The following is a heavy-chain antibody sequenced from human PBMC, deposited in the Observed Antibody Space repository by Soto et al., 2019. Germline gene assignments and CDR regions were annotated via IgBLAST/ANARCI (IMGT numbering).Heavy chain of an antibody. Sequence: QLQLQESGPGLVRPSETLSLTCTVSDGPVSRANYHWGWVRQPPGKALEWIGSIYYSGSTYYNPSLKSRVTISVDTSKNHFSLKLTSVTAADTAVYYCARQWKYLNNYYYGVDVWGQGTTVTVSS. CDR1: DGPVSRANYH. V-gene: IGHV4-39*01. J-gene: IGHJ6*02. CDR3: ARQWKYLNNYYYGVDV. D-gene: IGHD1-7*01. CDR2: IYYSGST.